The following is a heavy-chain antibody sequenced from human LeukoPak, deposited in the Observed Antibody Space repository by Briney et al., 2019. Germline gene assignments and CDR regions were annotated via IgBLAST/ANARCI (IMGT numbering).Heavy chain of an antibody. Sequence: SETLSLTCTVSGGSISSSSYYWGWLRQPPGKGLECIGSIHYSGNTDYNPSLESRVTISVDTSRNQFSLKLSSVTAADTAVYYCAGLGYSMTFFDYWGQGTLVTVSS. CDR3: AGLGYSMTFFDY. J-gene: IGHJ4*02. D-gene: IGHD3-22*01. CDR1: GGSISSSSYY. CDR2: IHYSGNT. V-gene: IGHV4-39*01.